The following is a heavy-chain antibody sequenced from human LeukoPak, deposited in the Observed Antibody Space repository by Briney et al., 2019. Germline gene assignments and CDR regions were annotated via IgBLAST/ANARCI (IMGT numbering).Heavy chain of an antibody. D-gene: IGHD6-13*01. CDR2: ISSSSSYI. CDR3: ARGYSSSSY. J-gene: IGHJ4*02. Sequence: GGSLRLSCAASGFTFSSYSMNWVRQAPGKGLEWVSCISSSSSYIYNAESVKGRFTISRDNAKNTLYLQMNSLRAEDTAVYYCARGYSSSSYWGQGTLVTVSS. CDR1: GFTFSSYS. V-gene: IGHV3-21*01.